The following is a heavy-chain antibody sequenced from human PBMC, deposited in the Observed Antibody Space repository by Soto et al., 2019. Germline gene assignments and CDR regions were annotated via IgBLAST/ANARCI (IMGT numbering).Heavy chain of an antibody. CDR2: ISGSGGST. CDR3: AKASPSSGPQRQPLLLAVDY. V-gene: IGHV3-23*01. Sequence: GGSLRLSCAASGFTFSSYAMSWVRQAPGKGLEWVSAISGSGGSTYYADSVKGRFTISRDNSKNTLYLQMNSLRAEDTAVYYCAKASPSSGPQRQPLLLAVDYWGQGTLVTVSS. D-gene: IGHD2-21*02. CDR1: GFTFSSYA. J-gene: IGHJ4*02.